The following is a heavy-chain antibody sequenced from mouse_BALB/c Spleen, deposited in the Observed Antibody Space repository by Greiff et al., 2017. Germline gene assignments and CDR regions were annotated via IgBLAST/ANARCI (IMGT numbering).Heavy chain of an antibody. CDR1: GYTFTDYN. D-gene: IGHD1-1*01. J-gene: IGHJ4*01. CDR3: ARSNYYGSSPDWYAMDY. Sequence: EVQVVESGPELVKPGASVKISCKASGYTFTDYNMHWVKQSHGKSLEWIGYIYPYNGGTGYNQKFKSKATLTVDNSSSTAYMELRSLTSEDSAVYYCARSNYYGSSPDWYAMDYWGQGTSVTVSS. V-gene: IGHV1S29*02. CDR2: IYPYNGGT.